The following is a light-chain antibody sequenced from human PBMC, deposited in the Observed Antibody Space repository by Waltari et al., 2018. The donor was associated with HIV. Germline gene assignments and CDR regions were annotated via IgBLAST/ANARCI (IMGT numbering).Light chain of an antibody. CDR3: QQYDSSPGT. Sequence: ETVLTQSPGTLSLSPGERATHSCRAIQNVSNDYLAWYQQRLGQAPRLLIYGASSRATGIPDRFSGSGSGTDFTLTISRLEAEDFAVYYCQQYDSSPGTFGGGTKVEIK. CDR1: QNVSNDY. CDR2: GAS. J-gene: IGKJ4*01. V-gene: IGKV3-20*01.